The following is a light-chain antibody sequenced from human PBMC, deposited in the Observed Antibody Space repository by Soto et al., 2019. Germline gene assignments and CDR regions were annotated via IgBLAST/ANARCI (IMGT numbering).Light chain of an antibody. CDR1: QSISNS. CDR3: QQSYSTPRA. J-gene: IGKJ5*01. CDR2: AAS. Sequence: DIQMTQSPSSLSASVGDRVTITCRASQSISNSLNWYQQKPGRAPKLLIYAASSLQSGVPSRFSGSGSGTDFILTISSLQPEDFATYYCQQSYSTPRAFGQGTQLEIK. V-gene: IGKV1-39*01.